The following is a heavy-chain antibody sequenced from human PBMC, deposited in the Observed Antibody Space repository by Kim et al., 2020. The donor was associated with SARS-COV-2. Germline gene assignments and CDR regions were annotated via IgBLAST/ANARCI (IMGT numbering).Heavy chain of an antibody. CDR3: ARAHRTIFGVVEYMDV. Sequence: SETLSLTCTVSGGSISSGGYYWSWIRQHPGKGLEWIGYIYYSGSTYYNPSLKSRVTISVDTSKNQFSLKLSSVTAADTAVYYCARAHRTIFGVVEYMDVCGQGTTVTVSS. V-gene: IGHV4-31*03. CDR2: IYYSGST. J-gene: IGHJ6*02. CDR1: GGSISSGGYY. D-gene: IGHD3-3*01.